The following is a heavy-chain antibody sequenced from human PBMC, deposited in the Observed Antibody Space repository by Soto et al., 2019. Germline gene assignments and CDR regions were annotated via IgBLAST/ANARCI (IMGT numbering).Heavy chain of an antibody. CDR2: VYYRGRS. J-gene: IGHJ4*02. D-gene: IGHD2-8*01. CDR1: GGSVSNSNYY. CDR3: VSQRTSVLTQAYFDY. Sequence: SETLSLTCTVSGGSVSNSNYYWGWIRQSPGKGLEWIGSVYYRGRSYSKSPVKSRVTISVDTSKNQFSLNLNSVTASDTAVYFCVSQRTSVLTQAYFDYWGPGALVTVSS. V-gene: IGHV4-39*01.